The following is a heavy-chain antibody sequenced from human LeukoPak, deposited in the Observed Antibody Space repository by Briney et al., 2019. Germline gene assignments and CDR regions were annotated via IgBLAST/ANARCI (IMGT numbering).Heavy chain of an antibody. CDR3: ARHTALS. V-gene: IGHV3-33*01. CDR2: IWYDGSNK. J-gene: IGHJ4*02. Sequence: PGGSLRLSCAASGFTFSSYGMHWVRQAPGKGLEWVAVIWYDGSNKYYADSVKGRFTISRDNSKNTLSLQMNSLRPDDTAVYYCARHTALSWGQGTLVTVSS. CDR1: GFTFSSYG.